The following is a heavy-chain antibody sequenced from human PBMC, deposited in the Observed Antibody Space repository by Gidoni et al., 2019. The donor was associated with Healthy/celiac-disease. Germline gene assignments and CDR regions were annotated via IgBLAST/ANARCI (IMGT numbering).Heavy chain of an antibody. V-gene: IGHV3-23*01. CDR1: GFTFSSSA. J-gene: IGHJ4*02. CDR3: AKDCGTDSSGRRYYFDY. D-gene: IGHD3-22*01. CDR2: ISGSGGST. Sequence: EVQLLESGGGLVQPGGSLRLSCAASGFTFSSSAMSWVRQAPGKGLEWVSAISGSGGSTYYADSVKGRFTISRDNSKNTLYLQMNSLRAEETAVYYCAKDCGTDSSGRRYYFDYWGQGTLVTVSS.